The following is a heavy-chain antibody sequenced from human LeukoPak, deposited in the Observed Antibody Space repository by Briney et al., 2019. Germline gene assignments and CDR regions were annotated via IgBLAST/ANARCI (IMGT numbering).Heavy chain of an antibody. V-gene: IGHV3-48*03. CDR1: GFTFSSYE. J-gene: IGHJ4*02. Sequence: GGSLRLSCAASGFTFSSYEMKWVRQAPGKGLEWVSYISSSGSTIYYADSVRGRFTISRDNAKNSLYLQMNSLRAEDTAVYYCAGQRETYDSSGYYGFDYWGQGTLVTVSS. CDR3: AGQRETYDSSGYYGFDY. CDR2: ISSSGSTI. D-gene: IGHD3-22*01.